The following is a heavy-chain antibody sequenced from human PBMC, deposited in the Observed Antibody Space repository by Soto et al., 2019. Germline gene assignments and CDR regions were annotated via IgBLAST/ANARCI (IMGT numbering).Heavy chain of an antibody. V-gene: IGHV4-59*01. CDR1: GGSISSYY. CDR2: IYYSGST. J-gene: IGHJ6*02. CDR3: ASGLRWRSYSYYGIDV. D-gene: IGHD4-17*01. Sequence: SETLSLTCTVSGGSISSYYWSWIRQPPGKGLEWIGYIYYSGSTNYNPSLKSRVTISVDTSKNQFSLKLSSVTAADTAVYYCASGLRWRSYSYYGIDVWGQGTTVTVSS.